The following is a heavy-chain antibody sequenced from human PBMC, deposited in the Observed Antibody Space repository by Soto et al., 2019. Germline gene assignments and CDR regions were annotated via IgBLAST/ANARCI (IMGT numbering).Heavy chain of an antibody. CDR2: IYYSGST. J-gene: IGHJ5*02. CDR3: AREVGAPSGWLDP. CDR1: GGSISSYY. D-gene: IGHD1-26*01. Sequence: SETLSLTCTVSGGSISSYYWSWIRQPPGKGLEWIGYIYYSGSTNYNPSLKSRVTISVDTSKNQFSLKLSSVTAADTALYYCAREVGAPSGWLDPWGQGTQVTVSS. V-gene: IGHV4-59*01.